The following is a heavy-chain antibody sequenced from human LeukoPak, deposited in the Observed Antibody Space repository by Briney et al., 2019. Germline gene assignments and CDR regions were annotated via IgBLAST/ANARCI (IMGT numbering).Heavy chain of an antibody. J-gene: IGHJ4*02. CDR3: ARGTLYRGWSYYLDF. CDR1: GGSITSKSYY. Sequence: SETLSLTCSVSGGSITSKSYYWAWIRQPPGKALEWIGSVYYSGTTAYNPSLKSRVTISVDMSKEQFSLRLGSVTAADTARYYCARGTLYRGWSYYLDFWGQGSQVTVSS. CDR2: VYYSGTT. D-gene: IGHD6-19*01. V-gene: IGHV4-39*07.